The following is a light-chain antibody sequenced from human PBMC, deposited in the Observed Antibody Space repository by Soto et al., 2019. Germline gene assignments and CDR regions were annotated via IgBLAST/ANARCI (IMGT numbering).Light chain of an antibody. V-gene: IGLV1-44*01. J-gene: IGLJ2*01. CDR3: AAWDDSLDGLV. CDR1: RSNIGNNA. Sequence: QSVLTQPPSASGTPGQRVTISCSGSRSNIGNNAVNWYQQLPGTAPKLLIYSNNQRPSGVPDRFSGSKSGTSASLAIGGLQSEDEADYYCAAWDDSLDGLVFGGGTKLTVL. CDR2: SNN.